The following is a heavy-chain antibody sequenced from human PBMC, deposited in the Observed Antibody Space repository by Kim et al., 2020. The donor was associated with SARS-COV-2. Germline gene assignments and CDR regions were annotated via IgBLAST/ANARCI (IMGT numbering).Heavy chain of an antibody. D-gene: IGHD3-22*01. V-gene: IGHV4-59*08. CDR3: ARSGGIYYDSSGYYL. CDR2: IYYSGST. J-gene: IGHJ4*02. Sequence: SETLSLTCTVSGGSISSYYWSWIRQPPGKGLEWIGYIYYSGSTNYNPSLKSRVTISVDTSKNQFSLKLSSVTAADTAVYYCARSGGIYYDSSGYYLWGQGTLVTVSS. CDR1: GGSISSYY.